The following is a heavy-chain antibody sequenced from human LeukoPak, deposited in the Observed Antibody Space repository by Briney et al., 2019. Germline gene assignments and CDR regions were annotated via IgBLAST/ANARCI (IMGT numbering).Heavy chain of an antibody. CDR1: GFTFSSYG. CDR3: ARETYCSGGSCYSNPTGAFDI. V-gene: IGHV3-33*01. Sequence: GKSLRLSCAASGFTFSSYGMHWVRQAPGKGLEWVAVIWYDGSNKYYADSVKGRFTISRDNSKNTLYLQMNSLRAEDTAVYYCARETYCSGGSCYSNPTGAFDIWGQGTMVTVSS. J-gene: IGHJ3*02. D-gene: IGHD2-15*01. CDR2: IWYDGSNK.